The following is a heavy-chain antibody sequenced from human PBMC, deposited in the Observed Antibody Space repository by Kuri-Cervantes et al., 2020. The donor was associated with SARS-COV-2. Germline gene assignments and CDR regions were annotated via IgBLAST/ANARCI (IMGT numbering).Heavy chain of an antibody. CDR2: IDPNSGGT. CDR1: GYTFTSYG. V-gene: IGHV1-2*02. CDR3: ARAGYSSSWAPGAFDY. Sequence: ASVKVSCKASGYTFTSYGISWVRQAPGQGLEWMGWIDPNSGGTNYAQKFQGRVTMTRDTSISTAYMELSRLRSDDTAVYYCARAGYSSSWAPGAFDYWGQGTLVTVS. D-gene: IGHD6-13*01. J-gene: IGHJ4*02.